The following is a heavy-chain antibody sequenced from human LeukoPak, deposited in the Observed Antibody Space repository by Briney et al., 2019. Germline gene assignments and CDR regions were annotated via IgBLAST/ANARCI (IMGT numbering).Heavy chain of an antibody. Sequence: QPGRSLRLSCAASGFTFSDYGMHWARQAPGKGLEWVAVIWYDGSNKYYADSVKGRFTISRDNSKNTLYLQMNSLRAEDTAVYYCARDPLYYYYYMDVWGKGTTVTVSS. J-gene: IGHJ6*03. CDR3: ARDPLYYYYYMDV. CDR2: IWYDGSNK. CDR1: GFTFSDYG. V-gene: IGHV3-33*01.